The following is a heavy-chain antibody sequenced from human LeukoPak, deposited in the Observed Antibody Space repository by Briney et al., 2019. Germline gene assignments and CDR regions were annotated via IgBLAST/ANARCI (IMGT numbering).Heavy chain of an antibody. CDR3: ARCKIRGPSDAFDI. J-gene: IGHJ3*02. Sequence: GESLKISCKASGYTFTNYWIGWVRQMPGKGLEWMAFIYPDDSDTRYSPSFQGQVTISADKSISTAYLQWSSLKASDTAMYYCARCKIRGPSDAFDIWGQETMVTVSS. V-gene: IGHV5-51*01. CDR1: GYTFTNYW. CDR2: IYPDDSDT. D-gene: IGHD2/OR15-2a*01.